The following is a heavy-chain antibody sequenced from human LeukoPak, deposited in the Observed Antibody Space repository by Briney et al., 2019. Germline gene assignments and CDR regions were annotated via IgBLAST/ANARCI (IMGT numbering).Heavy chain of an antibody. V-gene: IGHV3-7*01. D-gene: IGHD3-10*01. J-gene: IGHJ5*02. CDR1: GFTFTSLG. CDR2: MDEEGSGR. CDR3: AAWFGESVP. Sequence: GGSLRFSGAASGFTFTSLGWSWLPQTPEKGLEWVGYMDEEGSGRFYVDSAKGRFTISRDDPQNSVYLQMKSLRAEVTAVYYCAAWFGESVPWGQGTLATVSS.